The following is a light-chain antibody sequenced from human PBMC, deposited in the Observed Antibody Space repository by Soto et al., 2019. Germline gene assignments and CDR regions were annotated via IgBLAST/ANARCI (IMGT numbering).Light chain of an antibody. CDR3: KQYNTWPWT. Sequence: EIVLTQSPGTLSLSPGERATLSCRASQSVSSSYLAWYQQKPGQAPRLLIYGASSRATGIPDRFSGSGSGTDFTLTISRLEPEDFAFYYCKQYNTWPWTFGQGNKVEIK. CDR1: QSVSSSY. CDR2: GAS. J-gene: IGKJ1*01. V-gene: IGKV3-20*01.